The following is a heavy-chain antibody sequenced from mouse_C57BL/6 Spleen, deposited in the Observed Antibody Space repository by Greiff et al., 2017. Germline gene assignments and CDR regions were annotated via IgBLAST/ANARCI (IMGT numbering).Heavy chain of an antibody. J-gene: IGHJ3*01. Sequence: QVQLQQSGAELVKPGASVKLSCKASGYTFTSYWMQWVKQRPGQGLEWIGEIDPSDSYTNYNQKFKGKATLTVDTSSSTAYMQLSSLTSEDSAVYYCARGEDSSDVFAYWGQGTLVTVSA. CDR3: ARGEDSSDVFAY. V-gene: IGHV1-50*01. D-gene: IGHD3-2*02. CDR2: IDPSDSYT. CDR1: GYTFTSYW.